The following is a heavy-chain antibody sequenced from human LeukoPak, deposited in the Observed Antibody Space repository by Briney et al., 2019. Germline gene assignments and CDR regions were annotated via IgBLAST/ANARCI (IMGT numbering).Heavy chain of an antibody. CDR3: ANDLRTGDFDF. V-gene: IGHV3-33*06. CDR1: GFTFSNYG. D-gene: IGHD7-27*01. CDR2: VWYDGSKQ. Sequence: GRSLRLSCAASGFTFSNYGMHWVRQAPGKGLEWVAIVWYDGSKQFYADSVKGRFTISRDNSKNTLYLLMNSLRAEDTAVYYCANDLRTGDFDFWRQGTLVTVSS. J-gene: IGHJ4*02.